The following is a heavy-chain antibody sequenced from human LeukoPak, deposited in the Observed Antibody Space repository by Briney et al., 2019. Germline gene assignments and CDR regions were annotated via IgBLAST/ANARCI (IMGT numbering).Heavy chain of an antibody. D-gene: IGHD3-10*01. V-gene: IGHV1-18*04. CDR2: ISAYNGNT. Sequence: ASVKVSCKASGYTFTSYGISWVRQAPGQGLEWKGWISAYNGNTNYAQKLQGRVTTTTDTSTSTAYMELRSLRSDDTAVYYCARDWPDYYGSGSYYMFDPWGQGTLVTVSS. J-gene: IGHJ5*02. CDR1: GYTFTSYG. CDR3: ARDWPDYYGSGSYYMFDP.